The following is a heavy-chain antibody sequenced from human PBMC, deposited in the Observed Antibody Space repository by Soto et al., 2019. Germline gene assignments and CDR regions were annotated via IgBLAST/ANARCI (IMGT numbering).Heavy chain of an antibody. CDR3: ARHSNKWGYGFGY. V-gene: IGHV4-30-2*01. Sequence: SETLSLTCAVSGGSMNTGDYSWSWIRQPPGKGLEWIGYIYYSGTTYYNPSLKSRVTVSLDRPKSQFSLNLNSVTAADTAVYYCARHSNKWGYGFGYWGQGTLVTVSS. D-gene: IGHD3-22*01. CDR2: IYYSGTT. J-gene: IGHJ4*02. CDR1: GGSMNTGDYS.